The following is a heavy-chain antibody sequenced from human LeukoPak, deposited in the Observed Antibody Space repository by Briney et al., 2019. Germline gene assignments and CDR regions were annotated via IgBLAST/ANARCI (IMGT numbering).Heavy chain of an antibody. CDR2: IYNIGRS. CDR3: ARSSDIYYFDQ. J-gene: IGHJ4*02. CDR1: GGSISTHY. Sequence: SETLSLTCTVSGGSISTHYWNWIRQAPGKGLEWLGYIYNIGRSNYSPSLRSRITMSLDTSTNQFSLKVSSLTAADTAVYYCARSSDIYYFDQWGQGTLVTVSS. V-gene: IGHV4-59*11. D-gene: IGHD3-3*02.